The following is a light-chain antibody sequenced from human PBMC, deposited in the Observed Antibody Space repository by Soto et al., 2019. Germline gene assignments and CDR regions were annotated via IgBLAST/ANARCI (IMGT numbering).Light chain of an antibody. CDR1: SSNIGSNY. CDR2: RNS. J-gene: IGLJ2*01. V-gene: IGLV1-47*01. CDR3: AAWDDSLSGVV. Sequence: QSVLTQPPSASGTPGQRVTISFSGSSSNIGSNYVYWYQQLPGTVPQLLIYRNSERPSGVPDRFSGSKSGTSASRAISGLRSEDEADYYCAAWDDSLSGVVFGGGTKLTVL.